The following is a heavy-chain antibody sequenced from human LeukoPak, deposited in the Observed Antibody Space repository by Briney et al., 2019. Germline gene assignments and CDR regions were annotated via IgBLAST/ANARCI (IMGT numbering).Heavy chain of an antibody. V-gene: IGHV4-4*07. D-gene: IGHD3-16*01. CDR1: RDSIRMDC. Sequence: LFLTGILTRDSIRMDCWNWIQQRARQGLDWIGRTFVSGYTRHLPTRFYPSLDNRVIMSVDTSKSQLSLNLLSVTAEDSAVYYCARDQSGHGGHKNDAFDIWGQGALVSVSS. CDR2: TFVSGYT. CDR3: ARDQSGHGGHKNDAFDI. J-gene: IGHJ3*02.